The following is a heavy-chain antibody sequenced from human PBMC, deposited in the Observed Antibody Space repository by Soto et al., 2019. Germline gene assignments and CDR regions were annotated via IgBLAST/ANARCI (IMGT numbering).Heavy chain of an antibody. CDR2: MNPNSGNT. CDR3: ARLYDGCSSTSCYHYYYNYMDV. V-gene: IGHV1-8*01. J-gene: IGHJ6*03. CDR1: GYTFTGYD. D-gene: IGHD2-2*01. Sequence: ASVKVSCKASGYTFTGYDINWVRQATGQGLEWMGWMNPNSGNTGYAQKFQGRVTMTRNTSISTAYMELSSLRSEDTAVYYCARLYDGCSSTSCYHYYYNYMDVWGKGTTVTVSS.